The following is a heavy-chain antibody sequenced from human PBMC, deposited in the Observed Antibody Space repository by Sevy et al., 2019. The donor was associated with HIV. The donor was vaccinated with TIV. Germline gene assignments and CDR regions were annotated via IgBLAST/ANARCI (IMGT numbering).Heavy chain of an antibody. D-gene: IGHD5-18*01. Sequence: GGSLRLSCAASGFTVNSNYMTWVRQAPGKGLEGVSVIHSDDTTYHADAVKDRFTISRDNFKNTLYLHMSSLRAEDTAVYYCARRKSGYGYALNYWGQGPLVTVSS. CDR2: IHSDDTT. V-gene: IGHV3-66*04. J-gene: IGHJ4*02. CDR3: ARRKSGYGYALNY. CDR1: GFTVNSNY.